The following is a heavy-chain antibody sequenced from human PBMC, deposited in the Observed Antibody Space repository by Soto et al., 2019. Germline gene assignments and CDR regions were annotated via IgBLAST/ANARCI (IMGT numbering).Heavy chain of an antibody. CDR1: VGSISSSSYY. D-gene: IGHD3-10*01. Sequence: PSETLSVTCTVSVGSISSSSYYWGWIRQPPGKGLEWIGSIYYSGSTYYNPSLKSRVTISVDTSKNQFSLKLSSVTAADTAVYYCARTYYYGSGSYYNTRPIPYYYYYGMDVWGQGTTVTVSS. J-gene: IGHJ6*02. CDR2: IYYSGST. CDR3: ARTYYYGSGSYYNTRPIPYYYYYGMDV. V-gene: IGHV4-39*01.